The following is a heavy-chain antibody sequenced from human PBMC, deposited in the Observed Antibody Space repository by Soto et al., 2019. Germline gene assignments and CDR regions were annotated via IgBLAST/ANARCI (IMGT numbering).Heavy chain of an antibody. CDR1: GFSLSNARMG. J-gene: IGHJ6*03. CDR2: IFSNDEK. CDR3: ARIRSSQLLWAYYYYMDV. D-gene: IGHD2-2*01. Sequence: GSGPTGEPTETLTLTCTVSGFSLSNARMGVSWIRQPPGKALEWLAHIFSNDEKSYSTSLKSRLTISKDTSKSQVVLTMTNMDPVDTATYYCARIRSSQLLWAYYYYMDVWGKGTTVTVSS. V-gene: IGHV2-26*01.